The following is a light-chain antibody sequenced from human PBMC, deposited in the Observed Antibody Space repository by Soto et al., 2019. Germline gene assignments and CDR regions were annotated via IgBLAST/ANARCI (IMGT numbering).Light chain of an antibody. CDR1: QSVFSSN. Sequence: EIVLTQSPGTLSLSPGERATLSCRASQSVFSSNLAWYQQKRGQSPRLLIYGASSRATGIPDRFSGSGSGPDFTLTISRLEPEDFAVYFCQHYGSSPWTFGQGTKVDIK. J-gene: IGKJ1*01. V-gene: IGKV3-20*01. CDR3: QHYGSSPWT. CDR2: GAS.